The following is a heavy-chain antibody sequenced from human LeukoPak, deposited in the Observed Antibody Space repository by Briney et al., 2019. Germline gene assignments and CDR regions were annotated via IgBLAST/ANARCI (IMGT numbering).Heavy chain of an antibody. CDR2: IRYDGGNK. J-gene: IGHJ4*02. Sequence: GGSLRLSCAASGFTFSSYAMHWVRQAPGKGLQWVAFIRYDGGNKDYADSVKGRFTISRDNSKSTLFLQMNSLGAEDTAVYYCAKDNGYCTSASCYNSYFDYWGQGTLVTVSS. D-gene: IGHD2-2*03. V-gene: IGHV3-30*02. CDR1: GFTFSSYA. CDR3: AKDNGYCTSASCYNSYFDY.